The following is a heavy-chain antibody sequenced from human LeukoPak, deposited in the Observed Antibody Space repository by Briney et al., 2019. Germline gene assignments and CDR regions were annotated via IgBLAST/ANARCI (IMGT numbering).Heavy chain of an antibody. V-gene: IGHV4-39*01. CDR2: VYNSGST. CDR1: GGSISSRGYF. J-gene: IGHJ4*02. CDR3: ARQTELYYFDY. Sequence: SETLSLTCTVSGGSISSRGYFWGWIRQPPGKGLEWIGSVYNSGSTYYNPSLKSRVTISVDTSKNQFSLKMRSVTAADRAVYYCARQTELYYFDYWGQGTLVTVST. D-gene: IGHD1-14*01.